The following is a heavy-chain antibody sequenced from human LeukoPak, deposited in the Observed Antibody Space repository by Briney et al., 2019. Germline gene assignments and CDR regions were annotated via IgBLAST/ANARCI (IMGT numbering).Heavy chain of an antibody. V-gene: IGHV3-30*03. J-gene: IGHJ4*02. CDR2: ISHDGSSE. CDR1: GFTFSNYA. D-gene: IGHD3-3*01. CDR3: ASRFEWLSSFDY. Sequence: GGSLRLSCAASGFTFSNYAMHWVRQAPGKGLEWVALISHDGSSEYYGDSMKGRFTISRDNSRNAFYLQMNSLRAEDTAVYYCASRFEWLSSFDYWGQGTLVTVSS.